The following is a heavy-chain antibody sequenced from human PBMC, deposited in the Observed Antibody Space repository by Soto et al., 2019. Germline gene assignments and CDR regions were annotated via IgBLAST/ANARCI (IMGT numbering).Heavy chain of an antibody. CDR2: ISSSTSYV. Sequence: EVQLVESGGGLVKPGGSLRLSCAASGFTFSRYGMNWLRQAPGKGLEWVASISSSTSYVYYADSVKVRFSTSRDNAKNILYLEMYGMITEDTAVYYCARDPSEGRVGNWFESWGQGTLVTVSS. CDR3: ARDPSEGRVGNWFES. J-gene: IGHJ5*01. V-gene: IGHV3-21*02. CDR1: GFTFSRYG. D-gene: IGHD2-2*01.